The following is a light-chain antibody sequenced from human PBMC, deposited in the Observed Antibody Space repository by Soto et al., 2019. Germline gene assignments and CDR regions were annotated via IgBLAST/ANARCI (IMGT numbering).Light chain of an antibody. CDR2: GAS. CDR3: QQYGSSGT. CDR1: QSVSNNY. Sequence: EIVFTQSPGTLSLSPGERATLSCRASQSVSNNYLAWYQQNSGQAPRLLIYGASNRATGIPDRFSGSGSGTDFTLTINRMEPEEFAVYYCQQYGSSGTVGHGTQGEIK. V-gene: IGKV3-20*01. J-gene: IGKJ1*01.